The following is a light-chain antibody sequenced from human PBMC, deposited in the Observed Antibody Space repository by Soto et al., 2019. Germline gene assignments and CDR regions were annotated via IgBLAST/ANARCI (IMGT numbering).Light chain of an antibody. CDR1: SSDVGAHNY. CDR3: SSYAGGNNWV. V-gene: IGLV2-8*01. J-gene: IGLJ3*02. Sequence: QSALTQPPSASGSPGQSLTISCTGTSSDVGAHNYVSWYQQNPGKAPKLMLYDVNKRPSGVPDRFSGSKSGNTASLTVSGLQAEDEADYYWSSYAGGNNWVFGGGTKLTVL. CDR2: DVN.